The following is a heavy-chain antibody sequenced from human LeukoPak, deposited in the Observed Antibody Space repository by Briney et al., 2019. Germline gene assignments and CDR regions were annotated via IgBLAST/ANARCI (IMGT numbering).Heavy chain of an antibody. CDR2: IWYDGSNK. CDR1: GFTFSSYG. J-gene: IGHJ4*02. D-gene: IGHD6-13*01. CDR3: AREGIAAAGLDFDY. V-gene: IGHV3-33*01. Sequence: GRSLRLSCAASGFTFSSYGMHWVRQAPGKGLEWVAVIWYDGSNKYYADSVKGRFTISRDNSKNTLYLQMNSLRAEDTAVYYRAREGIAAAGLDFDYWGQGTLVTVSS.